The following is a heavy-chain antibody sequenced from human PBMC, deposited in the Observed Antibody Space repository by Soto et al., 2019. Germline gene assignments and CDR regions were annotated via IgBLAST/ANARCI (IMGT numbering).Heavy chain of an antibody. CDR3: ARDRGGDYGYYYGMDV. J-gene: IGHJ6*02. Sequence: QVQLVQSGAEVKKPGASVKVSCKASGYTFTGYYMHWVRQAPGQGLESMGWINPNSGGTNYAQKFQGRVTMTRDTSISTAYMELSRLRSDDTAVYYCARDRGGDYGYYYGMDVWGQGTTVTVSS. CDR1: GYTFTGYY. CDR2: INPNSGGT. D-gene: IGHD4-17*01. V-gene: IGHV1-2*02.